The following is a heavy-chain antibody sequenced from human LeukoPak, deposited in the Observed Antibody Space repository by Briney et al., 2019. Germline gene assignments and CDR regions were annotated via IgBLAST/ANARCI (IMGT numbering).Heavy chain of an antibody. CDR1: GFTFSSYA. CDR2: ISGSGGST. J-gene: IGHJ4*02. Sequence: PGGSLRLSCAASGFTFSSYAMSWVRQAPGKGLEWVSAISGSGGSTYYADSVKGRSTISRDNSKNTLYLQMNSLRAEDTAVYYCAKGEDIVATISYFDYWGQGTLVTVSS. V-gene: IGHV3-23*01. CDR3: AKGEDIVATISYFDY. D-gene: IGHD5-12*01.